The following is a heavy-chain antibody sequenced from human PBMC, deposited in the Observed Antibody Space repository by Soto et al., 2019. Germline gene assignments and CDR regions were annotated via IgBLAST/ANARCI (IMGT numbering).Heavy chain of an antibody. J-gene: IGHJ5*02. Sequence: SETLSLTCTVSGGSISSGGYHWSWIRQHPGKGLEWIGYIYYSGSTYYNPSLKSRVTISVDTSKNQFSLKLSSVTAADTAVYYCARLRFLKFDPWGQGTLVTVSS. D-gene: IGHD3-3*01. CDR3: ARLRFLKFDP. V-gene: IGHV4-31*03. CDR1: GGSISSGGYH. CDR2: IYYSGST.